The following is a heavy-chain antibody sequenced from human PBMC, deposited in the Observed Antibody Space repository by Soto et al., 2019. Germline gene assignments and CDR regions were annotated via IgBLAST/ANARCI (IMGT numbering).Heavy chain of an antibody. CDR3: AHGGYSYGYDYFDY. CDR1: GGTFSSYA. V-gene: IGHV1-69*13. CDR2: IIPIFGTA. J-gene: IGHJ4*02. D-gene: IGHD5-18*01. Sequence: SVKVSCKASGGTFSSYAISWVRQAPGQGLEWMGGIIPIFGTANYAQKFQGRVTITADESTSTAYMELSSLRSEDTAVYYCAHGGYSYGYDYFDYWGQGTLVTVSS.